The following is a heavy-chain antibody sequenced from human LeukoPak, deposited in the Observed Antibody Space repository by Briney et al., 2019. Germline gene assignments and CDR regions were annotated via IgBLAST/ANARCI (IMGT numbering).Heavy chain of an antibody. CDR3: ERVLYYYDSGSYYPYFDY. J-gene: IGHJ4*01. D-gene: IGHD3-10*01. CDR2: IYSDGSST. Sequence: GGSLRLSCAASGFTFSSYWMHWVRQAPGKGLVWVSRIYSDGSSTSYADSVRGRFTISRDNAKNTLYLQMNSLRAEDTAVYYCERVLYYYDSGSYYPYFDYWGHGTLVTVSS. CDR1: GFTFSSYW. V-gene: IGHV3-74*01.